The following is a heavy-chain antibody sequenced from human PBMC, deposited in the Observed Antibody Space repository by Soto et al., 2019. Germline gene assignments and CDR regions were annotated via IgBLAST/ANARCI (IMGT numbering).Heavy chain of an antibody. V-gene: IGHV1-18*01. CDR1: GYTFSSYG. Sequence: ASVKVSCKASGYTFSSYGISWVRQAPGQGLEWMGWISAYNGNTNYAQKLQGRVTMTTDTSTSTAYMELRSLRSDDTAVYYCARVSYYYDSSGYYCPFDYWGQGTLVTVSS. D-gene: IGHD3-22*01. J-gene: IGHJ4*02. CDR2: ISAYNGNT. CDR3: ARVSYYYDSSGYYCPFDY.